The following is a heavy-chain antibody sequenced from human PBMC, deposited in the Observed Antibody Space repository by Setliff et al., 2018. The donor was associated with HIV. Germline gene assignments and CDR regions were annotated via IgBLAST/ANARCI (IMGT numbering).Heavy chain of an antibody. Sequence: SETLSLTCAVYGGSFSGYYWSWIRQPPGKGLEWIGEINHSGSTNYNPSLKSRVTILVDTSKNQFSLKLSSVTAADTAVYYCARDPTGGAARFDYWGQGTLVTVSS. CDR2: INHSGST. CDR1: GGSFSGYY. V-gene: IGHV4-34*01. J-gene: IGHJ4*02. D-gene: IGHD6-6*01. CDR3: ARDPTGGAARFDY.